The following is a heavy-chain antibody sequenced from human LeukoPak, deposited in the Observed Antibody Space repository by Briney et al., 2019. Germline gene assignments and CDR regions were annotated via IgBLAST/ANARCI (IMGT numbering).Heavy chain of an antibody. D-gene: IGHD3-10*01. Sequence: GGSLRLSCAASGFTFSSYEMNWVRQAPGKGLEWVGRIKSKTDGGTTDYAAPVKGRFTISRDDSKNTLYLQMNSLKTEDTAVYYCTTQRSRITMVRGVIRSDHWGQGTLVTVSS. CDR3: TTQRSRITMVRGVIRSDH. J-gene: IGHJ4*02. CDR2: IKSKTDGGTT. CDR1: GFTFSSYE. V-gene: IGHV3-15*01.